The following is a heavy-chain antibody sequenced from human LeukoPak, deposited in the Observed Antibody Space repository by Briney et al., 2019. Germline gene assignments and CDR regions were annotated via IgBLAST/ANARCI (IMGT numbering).Heavy chain of an antibody. J-gene: IGHJ4*02. D-gene: IGHD3-22*01. CDR3: ARDQGYYDSSGQSYYFDY. CDR2: IIPIFGTA. CDR1: GGTFSSYA. Sequence: ASVKVSCKASGGTFSSYAISWVRQAPGQGLEWMGGIIPIFGTANYAQKFQGRVTITTDESTSTAYMELSSLRSEDTAVYYCARDQGYYDSSGQSYYFDYWGQGTLVTVSS. V-gene: IGHV1-69*05.